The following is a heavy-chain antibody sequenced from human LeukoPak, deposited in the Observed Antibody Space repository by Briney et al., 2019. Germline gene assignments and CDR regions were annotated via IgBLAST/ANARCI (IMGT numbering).Heavy chain of an antibody. CDR1: GFTFSSYS. CDR3: AKDLQQLVHAEYFQH. D-gene: IGHD6-13*01. Sequence: GGSLRLSCAASGFTFSSYSMNWVRQAPGKGLEWVAFIRYDGSNKYYADSVKGRFTISRDNSKNTLYLQMNSLRAEDTAVYYCAKDLQQLVHAEYFQHWGQGTLVTVSS. J-gene: IGHJ1*01. V-gene: IGHV3-30*02. CDR2: IRYDGSNK.